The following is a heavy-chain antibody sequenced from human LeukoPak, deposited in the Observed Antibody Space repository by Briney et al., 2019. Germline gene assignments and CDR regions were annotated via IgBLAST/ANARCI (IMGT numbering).Heavy chain of an antibody. D-gene: IGHD3-10*01. Sequence: ASVKVSCKASGYTFTNYAIHWVRQAPGQRLEWMGWINAGNGNTEYSQNLQDRVTITRDTSATAAYMELSSLRSEDTAVYYCARGSYFYGSGSFMGSDYWGQGTLVTVSS. CDR1: GYTFTNYA. CDR2: INAGNGNT. CDR3: ARGSYFYGSGSFMGSDY. J-gene: IGHJ4*02. V-gene: IGHV1-3*01.